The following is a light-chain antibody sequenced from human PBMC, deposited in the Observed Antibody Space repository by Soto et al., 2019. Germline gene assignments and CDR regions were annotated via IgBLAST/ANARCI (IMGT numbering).Light chain of an antibody. V-gene: IGKV3-20*01. CDR3: QQYGASPVA. Sequence: EIVLTQSPGTLSLSPGESATLSCKASESVYINSFAWYYQKPGQPPRLLIYGASTRATGIPDRFSGSESGTDVVLSINSLEVEDAGMYYCQQYGASPVAFGPGTRVDIK. J-gene: IGKJ3*01. CDR2: GAS. CDR1: ESVYINS.